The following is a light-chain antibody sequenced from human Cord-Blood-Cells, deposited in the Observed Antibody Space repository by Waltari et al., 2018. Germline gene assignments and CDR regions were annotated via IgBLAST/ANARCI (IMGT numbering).Light chain of an antibody. Sequence: QSVLTQPPSASGTPGQRVTISCSGSSSNIGRNYVYWYQQLPGTAPKLLIYRNNQRPSGVPDRFSGSKSGTSASLAISGLRSEDEADYYCAAWDDSPSGVVFGGGTKLTVL. V-gene: IGLV1-47*01. CDR3: AAWDDSPSGVV. CDR2: RNN. J-gene: IGLJ2*01. CDR1: SSNIGRNY.